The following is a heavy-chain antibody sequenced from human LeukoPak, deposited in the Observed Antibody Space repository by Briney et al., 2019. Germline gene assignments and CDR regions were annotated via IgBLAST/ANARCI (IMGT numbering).Heavy chain of an antibody. Sequence: VASVKVSCKASGYTFTSCYMHWVRQAPGRGLEWMGIINPSGGSTSYAQKFQGRVTMTRDMSTSTVYMELSSLRSEDTAVYYCARAVTRDEMATMWFDPWGQGTLVTVSS. CDR1: GYTFTSCY. D-gene: IGHD5-24*01. CDR3: ARAVTRDEMATMWFDP. V-gene: IGHV1-46*01. J-gene: IGHJ5*02. CDR2: INPSGGST.